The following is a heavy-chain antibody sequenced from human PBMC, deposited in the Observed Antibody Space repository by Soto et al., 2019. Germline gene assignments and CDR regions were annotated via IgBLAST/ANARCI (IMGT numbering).Heavy chain of an antibody. Sequence: SETLSLTCTVSCGSISSHYWSWVRQAPGNGLEWIGHIYYRGSTNYNPSLRSRSTISVDTSKNQFSLKLNSVTTADAAVYYCARDGREASGMGVWGQGTKVTVSS. D-gene: IGHD1-26*01. V-gene: IGHV4-59*11. CDR2: IYYRGST. CDR3: ARDGREASGMGV. CDR1: CGSISSHY. J-gene: IGHJ6*02.